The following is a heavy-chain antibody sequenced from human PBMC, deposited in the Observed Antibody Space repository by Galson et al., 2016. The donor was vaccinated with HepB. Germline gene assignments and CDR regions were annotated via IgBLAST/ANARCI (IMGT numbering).Heavy chain of an antibody. CDR3: ARGLDATMGGGWHYGMDV. V-gene: IGHV3-7*01. Sequence: SLRLSCAGSGYNFHEYAMHWVRQAPGKGLEWVANIRPEGSGKNYVESVEGRFTISRDHPKNSLYLQMNILRADDTAVDYCARGLDATMGGGWHYGMDVWGQGSTVTVSS. CDR2: IRPEGSGK. J-gene: IGHJ6*02. CDR1: GYNFHEYA. D-gene: IGHD5-18*01.